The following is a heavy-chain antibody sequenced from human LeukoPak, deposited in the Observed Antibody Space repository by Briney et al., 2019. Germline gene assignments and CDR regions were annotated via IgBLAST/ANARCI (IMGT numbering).Heavy chain of an antibody. J-gene: IGHJ4*02. D-gene: IGHD6-13*01. CDR3: ANARGIAAAALDY. CDR2: ISYDGSNK. V-gene: IGHV3-30*01. CDR1: GFTLSSYA. Sequence: GGSLRLSCAASGFTLSSYAMHWVRQAPGKGLEWVAVISYDGSNKYYADSVKGRFTISRDNSKNTLYLQMNSLRAEDTAVYYCANARGIAAAALDYWGQGTLVTVSS.